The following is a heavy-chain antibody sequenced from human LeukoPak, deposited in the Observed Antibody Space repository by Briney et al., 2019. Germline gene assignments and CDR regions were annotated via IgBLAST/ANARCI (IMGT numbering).Heavy chain of an antibody. CDR3: ARRPAAGTVWHYYYYYYMDV. Sequence: GGSLRLSCAASGFTVSSNYMSWVRQAPGKGLEWVSVIYSGGSTYYADSVKGRFTISRDNSKNTLYLQMNSLRAEDTAVYYCARRPAAGTVWHYYYYYYMDVWGKGTTVTVSS. D-gene: IGHD6-13*01. V-gene: IGHV3-53*01. CDR1: GFTVSSNY. CDR2: IYSGGST. J-gene: IGHJ6*03.